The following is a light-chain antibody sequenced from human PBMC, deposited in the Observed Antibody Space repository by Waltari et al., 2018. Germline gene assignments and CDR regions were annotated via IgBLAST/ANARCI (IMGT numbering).Light chain of an antibody. CDR3: QQSYSTPKT. CDR1: KSISSS. J-gene: IGKJ3*01. Sequence: DIQMTQSPSSLSASVGDRVTITCRASKSISSSLNWYQQKPGKAPKLLIYAASSLQTGVPSRFSGSGSGTDFTLTISSLQPEDFATYYCQQSYSTPKTFGPGTEVDIK. CDR2: AAS. V-gene: IGKV1-39*01.